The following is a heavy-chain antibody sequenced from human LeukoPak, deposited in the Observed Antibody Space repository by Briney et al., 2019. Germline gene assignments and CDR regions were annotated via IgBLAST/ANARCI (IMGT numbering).Heavy chain of an antibody. D-gene: IGHD2-8*01. CDR2: IYHSGST. V-gene: IGHV4-39*07. Sequence: SETLSLTCTVSGGSISSNSYYWGWIRQPPGKGLEWIGSIYHSGSTYYNPSLKSRVTISVDTSKNQFSLKLSSVTAADTAVYYCARASWGYCTNGVCYKYYFDYWGQGTLVTVSS. CDR3: ARASWGYCTNGVCYKYYFDY. J-gene: IGHJ4*02. CDR1: GGSISSNSYY.